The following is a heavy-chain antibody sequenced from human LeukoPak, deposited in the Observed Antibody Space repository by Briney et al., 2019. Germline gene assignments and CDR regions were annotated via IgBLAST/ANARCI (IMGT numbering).Heavy chain of an antibody. V-gene: IGHV4-34*01. CDR1: GGSFSGYY. CDR3: ANDRKTNCSSTSCYTGIDY. Sequence: SETLSLTCAVYGGSFSGYYWSWIRQPPGKGLGWIGEINHSGSTNYNPSLKSRVTISVDTSKNQFSLKLSSVTAADTAVYYCANDRKTNCSSTSCYTGIDYWGQGTLVTVSS. CDR2: INHSGST. J-gene: IGHJ4*02. D-gene: IGHD2-2*02.